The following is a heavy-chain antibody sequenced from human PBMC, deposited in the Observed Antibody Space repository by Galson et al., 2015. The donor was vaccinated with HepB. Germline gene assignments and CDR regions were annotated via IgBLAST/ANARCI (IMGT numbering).Heavy chain of an antibody. D-gene: IGHD4-17*01. J-gene: IGHJ4*02. CDR1: GFTFSSYA. V-gene: IGHV3-30*04. CDR2: ISYDGSNK. CDR3: ARVNYGDYAHFDY. Sequence: SLRLSCAASGFTFSSYAMHWVRQAPGKGLEWVEVISYDGSNKYYADSVKGRFTISRDNSKNTRYLQMNSLRAEDTAVYYCARVNYGDYAHFDYWGQGTLVTVSS.